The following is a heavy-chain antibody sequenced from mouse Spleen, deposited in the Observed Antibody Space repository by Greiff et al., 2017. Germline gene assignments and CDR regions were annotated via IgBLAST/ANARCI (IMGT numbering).Heavy chain of an antibody. J-gene: IGHJ4*01. V-gene: IGHV1-54*01. Sequence: QVQLKESGAELVRPGTSVKVSCKASGYAFTNYLIEWVKQRPGQGLEWIGVINPGSGGTNYNEKFKGKATLTADKSSSTAYMQLSSLTSEDSAVYFCARWEGYDDYYAMDYWGQGTSVTVSS. CDR3: ARWEGYDDYYAMDY. CDR2: INPGSGGT. CDR1: GYAFTNYL. D-gene: IGHD2-14*01.